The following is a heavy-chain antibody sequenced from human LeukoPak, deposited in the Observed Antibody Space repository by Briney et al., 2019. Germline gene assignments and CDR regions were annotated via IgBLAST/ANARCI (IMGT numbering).Heavy chain of an antibody. Sequence: SSETLSLTCTVSGGSMSGHWWSWIRQSPGKGLEWIGDIFYSGGTNNNSPLKSRLTMSLDTSKSQFSLKLSSVTAADTAMYYCARRNTADASIDFWGQGILVIASS. CDR2: IFYSGGT. D-gene: IGHD2/OR15-2a*01. CDR1: GGSMSGHW. V-gene: IGHV4-59*08. J-gene: IGHJ4*02. CDR3: ARRNTADASIDF.